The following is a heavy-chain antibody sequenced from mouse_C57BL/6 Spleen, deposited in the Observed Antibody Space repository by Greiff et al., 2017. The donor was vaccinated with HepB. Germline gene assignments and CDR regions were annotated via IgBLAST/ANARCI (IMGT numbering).Heavy chain of an antibody. CDR3: TTYCGSSRAY. CDR2: IDPENGDT. Sequence: EVQLQQSGAELVRPGASVKLSCTASGFNIKDDYMHWVKQRPEQGLEWIGWIDPENGDTEYASKFQGKATITADTSSNTAYLQLSSLTSEDTAVYYCTTYCGSSRAYWGQGTLVTVSA. V-gene: IGHV14-4*01. J-gene: IGHJ3*01. D-gene: IGHD1-1*01. CDR1: GFNIKDDY.